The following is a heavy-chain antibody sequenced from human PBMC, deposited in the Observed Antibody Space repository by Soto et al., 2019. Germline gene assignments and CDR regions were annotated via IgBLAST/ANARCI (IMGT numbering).Heavy chain of an antibody. CDR1: GFTFSDHY. CDR2: FSGSGTNI. CDR3: ARDPKAYAFDI. D-gene: IGHD3-16*01. V-gene: IGHV3-11*01. Sequence: QVQLVESGGGMAKPGGSLRLSCAASGFTFSDHYMSWIRQAPGKGLEWVSYFSGSGTNIYYADSLKGRFTISRDNAKNSQYLQMNSLRAEDTAVYYCARDPKAYAFDIWGQGTMVIVSS. J-gene: IGHJ3*02.